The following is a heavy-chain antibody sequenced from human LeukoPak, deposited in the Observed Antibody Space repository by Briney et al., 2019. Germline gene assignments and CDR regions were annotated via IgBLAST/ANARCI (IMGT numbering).Heavy chain of an antibody. J-gene: IGHJ4*02. D-gene: IGHD3-3*01. CDR2: IYYSVST. V-gene: IGHV4-30-4*08. CDR3: ARVSPYYDFWSGYGDY. Sequence: SQTLSLTCTVSGGSISSGDYYWSWIRQPPGKGLEWIGYIYYSVSTYYNPSLKSRVTISVDTSKNQFSLKLSSVTAADTAVYYCARVSPYYDFWSGYGDYWGQGTLVTVSS. CDR1: GGSISSGDYY.